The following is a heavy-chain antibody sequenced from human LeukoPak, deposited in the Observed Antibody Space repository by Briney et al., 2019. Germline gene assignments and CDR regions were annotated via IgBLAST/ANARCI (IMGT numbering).Heavy chain of an antibody. Sequence: PGGSLRLSCAASGFTFSSYAMNGVRQAPGKGLEWASGTGSTGVSTFYADSVKGRFTVSRDNSKNTLSLQMNSLRAEDTAVYYCAKDPGVVPAHYFDYWGQGTLVTVSS. J-gene: IGHJ4*02. CDR2: TGSTGVST. CDR1: GFTFSSYA. V-gene: IGHV3-23*01. D-gene: IGHD2-2*01. CDR3: AKDPGVVPAHYFDY.